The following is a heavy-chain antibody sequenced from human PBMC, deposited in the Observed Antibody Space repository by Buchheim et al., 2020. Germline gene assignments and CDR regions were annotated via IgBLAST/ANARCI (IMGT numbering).Heavy chain of an antibody. CDR2: IDWDGDK. Sequence: QVTLKESGPALVKPTQTLTLTCTFSGFSLSTSGMRVTWIRQPPGKALEWLARIDWDGDKLYNTSLKTRLAISKVTSKTQVVLTMTNMDPVDTATYYCARSITECSGGTCYPYFDYWGQGTL. V-gene: IGHV2-70*04. J-gene: IGHJ4*02. D-gene: IGHD2-15*01. CDR1: GFSLSTSGMR. CDR3: ARSITECSGGTCYPYFDY.